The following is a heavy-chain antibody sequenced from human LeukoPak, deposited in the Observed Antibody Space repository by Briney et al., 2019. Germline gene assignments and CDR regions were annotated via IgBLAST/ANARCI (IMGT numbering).Heavy chain of an antibody. CDR1: GGSISSSSYY. CDR2: IYYSGST. CDR3: ARVVREPQRYSQH. D-gene: IGHD1-26*01. V-gene: IGHV4-39*07. Sequence: SSETLSLTCTVSGGSISSSSYYWGWIRQPPGKGLEWIGSIYYSGSTYYNPSLKSRVTISVDTSKNQFSLKLSSVTAADTAVYYCARVVREPQRYSQHWGQGTLVTVSS. J-gene: IGHJ1*01.